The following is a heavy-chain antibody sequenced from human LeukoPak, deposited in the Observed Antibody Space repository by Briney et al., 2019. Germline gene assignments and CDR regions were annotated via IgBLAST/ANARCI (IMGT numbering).Heavy chain of an antibody. CDR3: AKALLTGTYYYYAMDV. CDR2: ISYDGSNK. J-gene: IGHJ6*02. Sequence: GGSLRLSCAASGVTFSTYGVHWVRQAPGKGLEWGAVISYDGSNKYYADSVKGRFTISRDNSKNTLYLQMNSLRAEDTAVYHCAKALLTGTYYYYAMDVWGQGTTVTVSS. D-gene: IGHD1-20*01. V-gene: IGHV3-30*18. CDR1: GVTFSTYG.